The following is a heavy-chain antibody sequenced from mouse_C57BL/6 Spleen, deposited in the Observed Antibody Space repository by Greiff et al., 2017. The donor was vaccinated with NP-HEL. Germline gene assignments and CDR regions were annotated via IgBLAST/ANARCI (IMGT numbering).Heavy chain of an antibody. CDR3: ARSDYGIAMDY. V-gene: IGHV1-18*01. D-gene: IGHD1-1*01. J-gene: IGHJ4*01. Sequence: EVKLMESGPELVKPGASVKIPCKASGYTFTDYNMDWVKQSHGKSLEWIGDINPNNGGTIYNQKFKGKATLTVDKSSSTAYMELRSLTSEDTAVYYCARSDYGIAMDYWGQGTSVTVSS. CDR2: INPNNGGT. CDR1: GYTFTDYN.